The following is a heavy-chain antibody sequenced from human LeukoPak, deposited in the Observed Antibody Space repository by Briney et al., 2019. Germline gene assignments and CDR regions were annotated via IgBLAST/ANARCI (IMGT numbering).Heavy chain of an antibody. V-gene: IGHV4-39*01. D-gene: IGHD2-15*01. Sequence: SETLSLTCTVSGGSITSSNYYWGWVSQPPGKGLEWIASIYYSGITYHNPSLKSRVTISVDTSKNQFSLKLSSVTATDTAVYYCARHERFCSGGSCYGPDAFDIWGQGTTVTVSS. J-gene: IGHJ3*02. CDR2: IYYSGIT. CDR1: GGSITSSNYY. CDR3: ARHERFCSGGSCYGPDAFDI.